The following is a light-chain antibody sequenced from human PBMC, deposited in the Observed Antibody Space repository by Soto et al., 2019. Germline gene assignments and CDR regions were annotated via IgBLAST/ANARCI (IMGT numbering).Light chain of an antibody. V-gene: IGKV3-20*01. CDR2: HAS. CDR1: QTVRNNY. CDR3: QQLSSYPRT. Sequence: ESVLTQSPGTLSLSPGESATLSCWCSQTVRNNYFASYQQKPGQAPRLLIYHASSRATGIQDRFSGGGSGTDFTLTISRLEPEDFAVYYCQQLSSYPRTVGGGTKVDIK. J-gene: IGKJ4*01.